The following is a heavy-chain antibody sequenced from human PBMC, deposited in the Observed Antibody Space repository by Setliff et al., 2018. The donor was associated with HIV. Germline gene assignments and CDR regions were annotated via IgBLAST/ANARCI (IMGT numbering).Heavy chain of an antibody. Sequence: GASVKVSCKASGYTFTNYDINWVRQATGQGLEWMGRMTPNSGNTEYAQQFQGRVTMTRNTSIRTAYMELSSLRSEDTAIYYCARGHSGNDYWGQGTLVTVSS. CDR2: MTPNSGNT. V-gene: IGHV1-8*02. D-gene: IGHD1-1*01. CDR3: ARGHSGNDY. CDR1: GYTFTNYD. J-gene: IGHJ4*02.